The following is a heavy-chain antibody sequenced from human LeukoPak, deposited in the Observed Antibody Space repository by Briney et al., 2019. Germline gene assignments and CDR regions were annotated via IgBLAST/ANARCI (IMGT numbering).Heavy chain of an antibody. CDR3: AHIKLYSSGLLGYFDY. CDR1: GFSLSTSGVG. D-gene: IGHD6-19*01. J-gene: IGHJ4*02. Sequence: SGPTLVKPTQTLTLTCTFSGFSLSTSGVGVGWIRQPPGKALEWLALIYWNDDKRYSPSLKSRLTITKDTPKNQVVLTMTNMDPVDTATYYCAHIKLYSSGLLGYFDYWGQGTLVTVSS. V-gene: IGHV2-5*01. CDR2: IYWNDDK.